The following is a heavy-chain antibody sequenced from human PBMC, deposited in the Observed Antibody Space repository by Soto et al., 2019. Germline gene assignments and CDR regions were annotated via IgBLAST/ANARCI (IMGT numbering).Heavy chain of an antibody. Sequence: PGGSLRLSCAASGFTFSSYSMNWVRQAPGKGLEWVSSISSSSSYIYCADSAKGRFTISRDNAKNSLYLQMNSLRAEDTAVYYCARDLYSSSARYIDYWGQGTLVTVSS. D-gene: IGHD6-6*01. CDR2: ISSSSSYI. CDR3: ARDLYSSSARYIDY. V-gene: IGHV3-21*01. J-gene: IGHJ4*02. CDR1: GFTFSSYS.